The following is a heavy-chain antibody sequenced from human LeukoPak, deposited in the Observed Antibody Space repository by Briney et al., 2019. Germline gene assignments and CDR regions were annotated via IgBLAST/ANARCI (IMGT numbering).Heavy chain of an antibody. CDR2: MYYSGST. CDR1: GGSISSYY. CDR3: ARVEAGLLDAFDL. D-gene: IGHD2-21*01. Sequence: SETLSLTCSVSGGSISSYYWSWIRQPPGKGLEWIGYMYYSGSTNYNPSLKSRVTMSVDTSKNQFSLKLNSVTAADTAVYYCARVEAGLLDAFDLWGQGTMVTVSS. J-gene: IGHJ3*01. V-gene: IGHV4-59*01.